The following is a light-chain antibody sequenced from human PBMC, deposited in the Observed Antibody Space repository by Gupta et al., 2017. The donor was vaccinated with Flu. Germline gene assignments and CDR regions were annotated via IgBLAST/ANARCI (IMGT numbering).Light chain of an antibody. CDR3: QQYNNWPPYS. Sequence: EIVMTQSPATLSVSPGERATLSCRASQSVKSNLAWYQQKPGQAPRLLIYGASTRAIGIPARFSGGGSGTKFTLTISSLQSEDLAVYYCQQYNNWPPYSFGQGTKLEI. CDR2: GAS. J-gene: IGKJ2*03. CDR1: QSVKSN. V-gene: IGKV3-15*01.